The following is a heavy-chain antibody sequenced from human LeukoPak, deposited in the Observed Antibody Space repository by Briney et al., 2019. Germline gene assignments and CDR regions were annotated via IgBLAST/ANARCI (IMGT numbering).Heavy chain of an antibody. Sequence: GGCLRLSCAASGFIFSTYEMNWVRQAPGKGLEWVSYIISSGSTIYYADSVKGRFTISRDNAKNSLYLPMNSLRAEDTAVYYCAKDLPIAVAGSPDAFDIWGQGTMVTVSS. CDR3: AKDLPIAVAGSPDAFDI. CDR2: IISSGSTI. J-gene: IGHJ3*02. D-gene: IGHD6-19*01. CDR1: GFIFSTYE. V-gene: IGHV3-48*03.